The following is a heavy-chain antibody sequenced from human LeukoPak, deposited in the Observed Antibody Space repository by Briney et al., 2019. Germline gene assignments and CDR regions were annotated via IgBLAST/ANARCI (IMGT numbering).Heavy chain of an antibody. J-gene: IGHJ4*02. D-gene: IGHD5-18*01. CDR3: ARVDSGYISGLYPLTDFDY. Sequence: PGGSLRLSCAASGFTFSSYSMNWVRQAPGKGLEWVSYISSSSSTIYYADSVKGRFTISRDSAKNSLYLQMNSLRAEDTAVYYCARVDSGYISGLYPLTDFDYWGQGTLVTVSS. CDR1: GFTFSSYS. V-gene: IGHV3-48*04. CDR2: ISSSSSTI.